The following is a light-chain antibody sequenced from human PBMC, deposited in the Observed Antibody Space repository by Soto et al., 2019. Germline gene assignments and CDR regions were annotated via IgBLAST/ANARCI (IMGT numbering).Light chain of an antibody. CDR2: KAS. CDR3: QQYDM. CDR1: RSVSTW. V-gene: IGKV1-5*03. J-gene: IGKJ1*01. Sequence: DIQMTQFPSTLSASVGDTVTITCRASRSVSTWLAWYQQIPGGAPKLLIYKASILESGVPSRFSGSGSGTEFTLTITSLQPEDFATYYCQQYDMFGPGTKVDIK.